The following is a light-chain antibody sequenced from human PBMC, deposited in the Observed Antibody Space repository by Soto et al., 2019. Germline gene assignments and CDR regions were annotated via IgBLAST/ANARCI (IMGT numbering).Light chain of an antibody. CDR1: QRVDSN. V-gene: IGKV3-15*01. J-gene: IGKJ4*01. CDR2: DAS. Sequence: EVEMTQSPATLSLSSGESATLSCRASQRVDSNLAWYQQKPGQAPRLLIYDASTRATGVPARFSGSGSGTDFTLTISSPQSEDFAIYYCQQYNVWPPLTFGGGTKVEIK. CDR3: QQYNVWPPLT.